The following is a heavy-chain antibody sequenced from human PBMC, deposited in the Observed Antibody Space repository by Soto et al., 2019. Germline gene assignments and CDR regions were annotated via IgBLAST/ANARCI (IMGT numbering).Heavy chain of an antibody. Sequence: GGSLRLSCAASGFTFSSYSMNWVRQAPGKGLEWVSYISSSSSTIYYADSVKGRFTISRDNAKNSLYLQMNSLRDEDTAVYYCARWRENIVLMVYAVYYYGMDVWGQGTTVTVSS. D-gene: IGHD2-8*01. J-gene: IGHJ6*02. CDR1: GFTFSSYS. CDR2: ISSSSSTI. CDR3: ARWRENIVLMVYAVYYYGMDV. V-gene: IGHV3-48*02.